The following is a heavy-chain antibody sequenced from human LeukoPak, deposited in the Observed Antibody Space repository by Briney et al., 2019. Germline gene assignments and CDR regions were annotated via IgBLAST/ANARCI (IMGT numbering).Heavy chain of an antibody. CDR2: ISSNSDYV. CDR3: ARLSSLYSAMFNL. CDR1: GFTLPSNS. J-gene: IGHJ5*02. D-gene: IGHD5-18*01. Sequence: GGCLRLSCAASGFTLPSNSMSWVRQAPGKGLEWVSSISSNSDYVYYAGSVKGRFTISRDNARNSLYLQMNSLRAEDTAVYYCARLSSLYSAMFNLWGQGTLVTVSS. V-gene: IGHV3-21*01.